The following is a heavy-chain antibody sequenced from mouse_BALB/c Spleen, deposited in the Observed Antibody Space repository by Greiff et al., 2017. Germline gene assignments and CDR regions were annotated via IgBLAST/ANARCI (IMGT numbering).Heavy chain of an antibody. CDR1: GYSITSGYY. D-gene: IGHD1-1*01. Sequence: EVKLQESGPGLVKPSQSLSLTCSVTGYSITSGYYWNWIRQFPGNKLEWMGYISYDGSNNYNPSLKNRISITRDTSKNQFFLKLNSVTTEDTATYYCARDYDSSYFYAMDYWGQGTSVTVSS. V-gene: IGHV3-6*02. CDR2: ISYDGSN. J-gene: IGHJ4*01. CDR3: ARDYDSSYFYAMDY.